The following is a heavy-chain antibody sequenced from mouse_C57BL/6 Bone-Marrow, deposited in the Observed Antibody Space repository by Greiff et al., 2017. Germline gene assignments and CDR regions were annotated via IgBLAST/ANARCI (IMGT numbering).Heavy chain of an antibody. CDR2: IWSGGST. J-gene: IGHJ2*01. V-gene: IGHV2-2*01. Sequence: VNLVESGPGLVQPSQSLSITCTVSGFSLTSYGVHWVRQSPGKGLEWLGVIWSGGSTDYNAAFISRLSISKDNSKSQVFFKMNSLQADDTAIYYCARNALRGYGYFDYWGQGTTLTVSS. CDR1: GFSLTSYG. CDR3: ARNALRGYGYFDY. D-gene: IGHD2-2*01.